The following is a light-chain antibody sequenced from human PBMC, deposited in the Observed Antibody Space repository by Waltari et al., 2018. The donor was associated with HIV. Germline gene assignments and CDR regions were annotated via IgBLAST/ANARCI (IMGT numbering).Light chain of an antibody. CDR3: QQYGVSPLT. J-gene: IGKJ4*01. V-gene: IGKV3-20*01. Sequence: EIVFTQSPGTLSLSPGERATLSCRASHSVTSKHLAWYQHKSGQAPRLLIYGASRRATGIPDRFSGSGSGTDFTLTISRLEPEDFAVFYCQQYGVSPLTFGGGTKVEIK. CDR2: GAS. CDR1: HSVTSKH.